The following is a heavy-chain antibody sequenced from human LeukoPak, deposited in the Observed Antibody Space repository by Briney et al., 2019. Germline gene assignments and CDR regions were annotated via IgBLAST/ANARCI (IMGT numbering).Heavy chain of an antibody. V-gene: IGHV3-66*02. CDR2: IYSGGST. J-gene: IGHJ4*02. CDR1: GLTVSSDY. CDR3: AGGGGAFCGGDCYRNFGY. D-gene: IGHD2-21*02. Sequence: GGSLRLSCAASGLTVSSDYMSWVRQAPGKGLEWVSVIYSGGSTYYAVSVKGRFTISRDNSENTLSLQMNNLRVEDTAVYYCAGGGGAFCGGDCYRNFGYWGQGTLVTASS.